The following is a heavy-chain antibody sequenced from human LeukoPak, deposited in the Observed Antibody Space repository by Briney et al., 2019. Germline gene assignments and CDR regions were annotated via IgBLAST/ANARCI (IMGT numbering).Heavy chain of an antibody. CDR3: ATLVVSSFYV. CDR2: IYSGGST. D-gene: IGHD2-15*01. Sequence: PGGSLRLSCAASGFTVSSNYMSWVRQAPGKGLEWVSVIYSGGSTYYADSVKGRFTISRHNSKNTLYLQMTSPRAEDTAVYYCATLVVSSFYVWGQGTTVTVSS. V-gene: IGHV3-53*04. J-gene: IGHJ6*02. CDR1: GFTVSSNY.